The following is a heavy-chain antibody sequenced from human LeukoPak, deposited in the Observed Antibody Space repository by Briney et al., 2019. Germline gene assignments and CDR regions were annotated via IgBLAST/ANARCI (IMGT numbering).Heavy chain of an antibody. Sequence: SETLSLTCAVSGGSFSGYYWSWIRQPPGKGLEWMGEISHSGSTNYNPSLKSGVTISVDTSKNKFSLKLSAVTAAVTGVCYCAPTIWGMTTVKTPYFDYWAERTVVTVSP. J-gene: IGHJ4*02. CDR1: GGSFSGYY. V-gene: IGHV4-34*01. D-gene: IGHD4-17*01. CDR3: APTIWGMTTVKTPYFDY. CDR2: ISHSGST.